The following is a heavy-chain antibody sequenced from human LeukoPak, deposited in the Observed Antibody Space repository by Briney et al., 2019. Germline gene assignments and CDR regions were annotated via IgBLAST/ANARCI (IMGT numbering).Heavy chain of an antibody. CDR1: GFSFSNYA. D-gene: IGHD6-13*01. Sequence: GGSLRLSCAASGFSFSNYAMSWVRQAPGKGPEWVSTFSSSGPDTYYADSVKGRFTIFRDNSKNTLYLQMNSLRAEDTAVYYCAKGSLGSWYYFDYWGQGTLVTVSS. J-gene: IGHJ4*02. CDR2: FSSSGPDT. CDR3: AKGSLGSWYYFDY. V-gene: IGHV3-23*01.